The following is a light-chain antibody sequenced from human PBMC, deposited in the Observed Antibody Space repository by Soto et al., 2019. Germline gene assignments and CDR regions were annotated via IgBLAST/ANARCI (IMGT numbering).Light chain of an antibody. CDR2: DVT. V-gene: IGLV2-14*03. CDR1: NSDVGGYER. CDR3: TSYTSNRLYV. J-gene: IGLJ1*01. Sequence: QSALTQPASVSGSPGQSITMSCTGSNSDVGGYERVSWYQHHPGRAPKLMIYDVTNRPSGVSGRFSGSKFGNTASLTISGLRAEDEADYDCTSYTSNRLYVFGTGNKLTVL.